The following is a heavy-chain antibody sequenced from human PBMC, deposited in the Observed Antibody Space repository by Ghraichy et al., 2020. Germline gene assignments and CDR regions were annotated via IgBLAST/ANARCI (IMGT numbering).Heavy chain of an antibody. Sequence: GGSLRLSCAASAFTFTDYYMSWIRQAPGKGLEWVSYISGSGYTIYYADSVKGRFTISRDNAKNSLYLQMNSLRAEDTAVYYCARDSEYSGSDFYYGMDVWGQGTTVTVSS. CDR3: ARDSEYSGSDFYYGMDV. CDR1: AFTFTDYY. D-gene: IGHD6-6*01. V-gene: IGHV3-11*01. CDR2: ISGSGYTI. J-gene: IGHJ6*02.